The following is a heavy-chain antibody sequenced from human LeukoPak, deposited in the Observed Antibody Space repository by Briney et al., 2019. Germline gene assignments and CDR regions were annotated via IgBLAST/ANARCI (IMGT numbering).Heavy chain of an antibody. Sequence: GRSLRLSCAASGFTFDDYAMHWVRQAPGKGLEWVSGISWNSGSIGYADSVKGRFTISRDNSKNTVYLQMNSLRAEDRAVYYCAKDQGSGWGSYSWGNFDYWGQGTLVTVSS. CDR1: GFTFDDYA. CDR2: ISWNSGSI. CDR3: AKDQGSGWGSYSWGNFDY. J-gene: IGHJ4*02. D-gene: IGHD3-10*01. V-gene: IGHV3-9*01.